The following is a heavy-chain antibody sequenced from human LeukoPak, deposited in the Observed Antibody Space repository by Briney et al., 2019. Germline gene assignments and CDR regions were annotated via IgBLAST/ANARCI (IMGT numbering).Heavy chain of an antibody. V-gene: IGHV3-23*01. CDR1: GFTFSNYG. J-gene: IGHJ3*01. D-gene: IGHD2-21*02. CDR3: AKDPRLCGGDCFTTIDF. Sequence: GGSLRLSCVASGFTFSNYGLSWVRQAPGQGLEWVSSISDSSGGRTPYADSVKGRFTISRDNSKNTLYLQMNSLRVEDTAIYYCAKDPRLCGGDCFTTIDFWGQGTMVTVSS. CDR2: ISDSSGGRT.